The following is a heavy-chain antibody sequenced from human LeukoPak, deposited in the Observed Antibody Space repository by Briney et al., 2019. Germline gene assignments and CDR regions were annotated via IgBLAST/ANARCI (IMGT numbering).Heavy chain of an antibody. V-gene: IGHV4-34*01. CDR1: GGSFSGYY. CDR3: EGPVYSRLVLAFYI. J-gene: IGHJ3*02. CDR2: INHSGST. D-gene: IGHD6-13*01. Sequence: SETLSLTCAVYGGSFSGYYWSWIRQPPGKGLEWIGEINHSGSTNYNPSLKSRVTISVDTSKNQFSLKLSSVTAADTAVYYCEGPVYSRLVLAFYICGQGKMVTVSS.